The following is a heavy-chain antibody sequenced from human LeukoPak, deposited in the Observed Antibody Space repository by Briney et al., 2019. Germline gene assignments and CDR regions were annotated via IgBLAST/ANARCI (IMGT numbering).Heavy chain of an antibody. V-gene: IGHV4-59*08. Sequence: NSSETLPLTCTVSGGSISSYYWSWIRQPPGKGLEWIGYIYYSGSTNYNPSLKSRVTISVDTSKNQFSLKLSSVTAADTAVYYCARVHRYCSGGSCSLIDYWGQGTLVTVSS. CDR3: ARVHRYCSGGSCSLIDY. D-gene: IGHD2-15*01. CDR2: IYYSGST. CDR1: GGSISSYY. J-gene: IGHJ4*02.